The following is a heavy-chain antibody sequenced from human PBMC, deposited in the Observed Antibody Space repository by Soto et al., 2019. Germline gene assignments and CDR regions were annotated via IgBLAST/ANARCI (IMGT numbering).Heavy chain of an antibody. D-gene: IGHD2-2*01. CDR2: INHSGST. CDR3: ARRYCSSTSCYWWFDP. Sequence: SETLSLTCAVYGGSVSGYYWSWIRQPPGKGLEWIGEINHSGSTNYNPSLKSRVTISVDTSKNQFSLKLSSVTAADTAVYYCARRYCSSTSCYWWFDPWGQGTLVTVSS. J-gene: IGHJ5*02. V-gene: IGHV4-34*01. CDR1: GGSVSGYY.